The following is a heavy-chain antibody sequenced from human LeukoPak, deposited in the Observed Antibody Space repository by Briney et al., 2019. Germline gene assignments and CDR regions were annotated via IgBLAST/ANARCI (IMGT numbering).Heavy chain of an antibody. D-gene: IGHD1-7*01. Sequence: SQTLSLTCAISGDSVSSNSAAWNWIRQSPSRGLEWLGRTYYRSKWYNDYAVSVKSRITINPDTSKNQFSLQLNSVTPEDTAVYYCAREHLANWNYVEDWFDPWGQGTLVTVSS. J-gene: IGHJ5*02. CDR3: AREHLANWNYVEDWFDP. CDR2: TYYRSKWYN. CDR1: GDSVSSNSAA. V-gene: IGHV6-1*01.